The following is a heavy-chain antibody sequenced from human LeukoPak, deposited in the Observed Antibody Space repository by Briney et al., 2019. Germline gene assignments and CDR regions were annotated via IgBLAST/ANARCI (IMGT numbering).Heavy chain of an antibody. J-gene: IGHJ4*02. V-gene: IGHV4-4*07. Sequence: PGGSLRLSCAASGFTVSSNYMSWVRQPPGKGLEWIGRIYTSGSTNYNPSLKSRVTMSVDTSKNQFSLKLSSVTAADTAVYYCARDRYYYGSGSYFFDYWGQGTLVTVSS. CDR1: GFTVSSNY. CDR3: ARDRYYYGSGSYFFDY. D-gene: IGHD3-10*01. CDR2: IYTSGST.